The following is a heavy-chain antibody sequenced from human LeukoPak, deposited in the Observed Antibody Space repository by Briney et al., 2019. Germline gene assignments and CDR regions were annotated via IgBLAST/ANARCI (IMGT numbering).Heavy chain of an antibody. CDR3: ARGYCSGTFCYSDY. CDR1: GFAFRSYA. J-gene: IGHJ4*02. D-gene: IGHD2-2*02. CDR2: ISYDGSNK. Sequence: PGGSLRLSCAASGFAFRSYAMPWVRQAPGKGLEWVAVISYDGSNKFHADSVKRRFSISRDNSKNKLYLQVNSLRAEDTAIYYCARGYCSGTFCYSDYWGQGTLVTVSS. V-gene: IGHV3-30-3*01.